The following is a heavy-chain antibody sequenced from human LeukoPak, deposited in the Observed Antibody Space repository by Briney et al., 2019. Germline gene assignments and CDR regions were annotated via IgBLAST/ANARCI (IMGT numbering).Heavy chain of an antibody. Sequence: GGSLRLSCAASGFTFSSYWMHWVRQAAGKGLVWVSRINNDGSSTSYADSVKGRFTIFRDNAKNTLYLQMNSLRAEDTAVYYCARAAGTYYYYGMDVWGQGTTVTVSS. V-gene: IGHV3-74*01. CDR3: ARAAGTYYYYGMDV. J-gene: IGHJ6*02. CDR1: GFTFSSYW. CDR2: INNDGSST. D-gene: IGHD6-13*01.